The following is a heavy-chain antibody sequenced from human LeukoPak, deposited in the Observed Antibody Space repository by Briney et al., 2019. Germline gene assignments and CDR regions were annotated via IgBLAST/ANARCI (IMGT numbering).Heavy chain of an antibody. V-gene: IGHV3-7*01. CDR3: ARDHLQYYYDSSGYYEDNFDY. D-gene: IGHD3-22*01. CDR1: GFTFSSYW. Sequence: GGSLRLSCAASGFTFSSYWMSWVRQAPGKGLEWVANIKQDGSEKYYVDSVKGRFTISRDNAKNSLYLQMNSLRAEDTAVYYCARDHLQYYYDSSGYYEDNFDYWGQGTPVTVSS. CDR2: IKQDGSEK. J-gene: IGHJ4*02.